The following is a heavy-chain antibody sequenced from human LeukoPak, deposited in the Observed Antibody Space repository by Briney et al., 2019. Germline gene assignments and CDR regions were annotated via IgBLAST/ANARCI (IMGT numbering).Heavy chain of an antibody. Sequence: PSETLSLTCTVSGGSISSYYWSWIRQPAGKGLEWIGRIYISGSTNYNPSLKSRVTMSVDTSKNQFSLKLSSVTAADTAVYYCARVLLWFGEFDYYMDVWGKGTTVTVSS. V-gene: IGHV4-4*07. J-gene: IGHJ6*03. CDR1: GGSISSYY. CDR2: IYISGST. CDR3: ARVLLWFGEFDYYMDV. D-gene: IGHD3-10*01.